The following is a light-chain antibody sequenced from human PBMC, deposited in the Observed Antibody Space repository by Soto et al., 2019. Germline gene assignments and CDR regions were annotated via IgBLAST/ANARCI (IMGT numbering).Light chain of an antibody. CDR1: QYINTR. V-gene: IGKV3-15*01. J-gene: IGKJ4*01. CDR2: GAS. CDR3: QQYNNWPLT. Sequence: EIVLTQSPATLSSFPGDRVTLSCRASQYINTRLAWYQHRPGQAPRLLIYGASTRATDIPVRFSGSGSGTEFTLTISSLQSEDFAVYYCQQYNNWPLTFGGGTKVEIK.